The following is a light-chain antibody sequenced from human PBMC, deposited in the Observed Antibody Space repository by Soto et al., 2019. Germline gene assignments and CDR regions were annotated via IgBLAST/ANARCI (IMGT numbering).Light chain of an antibody. CDR1: QSVTNF. V-gene: IGKV3-11*01. Sequence: EIVLTQSPGTPSLSPGERATLSCRASQSVTNFLAWYQQKPGQSPSLLIYNASHRATGIPARFSGSGSGTDFTLTISSLEPEDFAVYYCQQRYRWPETFGQGTKVDIK. CDR3: QQRYRWPET. J-gene: IGKJ1*01. CDR2: NAS.